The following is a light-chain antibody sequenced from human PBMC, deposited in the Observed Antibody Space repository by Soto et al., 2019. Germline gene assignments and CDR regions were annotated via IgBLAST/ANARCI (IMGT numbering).Light chain of an antibody. Sequence: DLQMTQSPSSLSASVGDRVTITCRASQSISIYLNWYQQKPGKAPKLLIYGASSLQSGVPSRFSGSGSGTDFTLTISSLQPEDFAIYYCQQSYTITWTFGQGTQVEFK. CDR3: QQSYTITWT. V-gene: IGKV1-39*01. J-gene: IGKJ1*01. CDR2: GAS. CDR1: QSISIY.